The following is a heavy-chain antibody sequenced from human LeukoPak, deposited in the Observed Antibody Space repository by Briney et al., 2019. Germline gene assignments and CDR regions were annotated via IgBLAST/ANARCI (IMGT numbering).Heavy chain of an antibody. CDR3: ASEPFYYYDSSGQIDD. Sequence: SETLSLTCAVYGGSFSGYYWSWIRQPPGKGLEWIGEINHSGSTNYNPSLKSRVTISVDTSKNQFSLKLSSVTAADTAVYYCASEPFYYYDSSGQIDDWGQGTLVTVSS. D-gene: IGHD3-22*01. J-gene: IGHJ4*02. CDR2: INHSGST. V-gene: IGHV4-34*01. CDR1: GGSFSGYY.